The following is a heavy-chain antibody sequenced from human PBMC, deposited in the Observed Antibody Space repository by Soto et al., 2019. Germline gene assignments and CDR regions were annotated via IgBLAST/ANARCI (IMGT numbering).Heavy chain of an antibody. Sequence: VQLVESGGGLVEPGGSLRLSCAASGFRFGDHYMTWIRQAPGKGLEWVSKISGGGTTVYYAGSVKGRFTVSRDNAKNSLYLQTNSLRAEDTAVYYCAGDPYHYGSAFWGQGTLVTVSS. CDR3: AGDPYHYGSAF. J-gene: IGHJ4*02. CDR2: ISGGGTTV. D-gene: IGHD3-10*01. V-gene: IGHV3-11*01. CDR1: GFRFGDHY.